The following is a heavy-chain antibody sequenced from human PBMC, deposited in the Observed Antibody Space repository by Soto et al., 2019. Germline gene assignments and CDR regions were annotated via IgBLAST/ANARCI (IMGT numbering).Heavy chain of an antibody. D-gene: IGHD3-3*01. CDR2: ISAYNGNT. J-gene: IGHJ6*03. V-gene: IGHV1-18*01. CDR1: GYTFTSYG. CDR3: GIYYDFWSGPTTYYYMDV. Sequence: ASVKVSCKASGYTFTSYGISWVRQAPGQGLEWMGWISAYNGNTNYAQKLQGRVTMTTDTSTSTAYMELRSLRSDDTAVYYCGIYYDFWSGPTTYYYMDVWGKGTTVTVSS.